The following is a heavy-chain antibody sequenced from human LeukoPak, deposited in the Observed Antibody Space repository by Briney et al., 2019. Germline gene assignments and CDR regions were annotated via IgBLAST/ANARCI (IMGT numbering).Heavy chain of an antibody. CDR1: GYTFTGYY. J-gene: IGHJ4*02. CDR3: ALLCDILTGYSNFDY. CDR2: INPNSGGT. D-gene: IGHD3-9*01. V-gene: IGHV1-2*02. Sequence: VSVKVSCKASGYTFTGYYMHWVRQAPGQGLEWMGCINPNSGGTNYSQKFQGRVTITRDTSISTAYMELSRLRSDDTAVYYCALLCDILTGYSNFDYWGQGTLVTVSS.